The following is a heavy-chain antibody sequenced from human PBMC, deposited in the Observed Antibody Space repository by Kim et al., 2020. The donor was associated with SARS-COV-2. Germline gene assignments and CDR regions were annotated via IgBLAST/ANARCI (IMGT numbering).Heavy chain of an antibody. D-gene: IGHD3-10*01. V-gene: IGHV5-51*01. CDR1: GYSFTSYW. J-gene: IGHJ4*02. CDR2: IYPGDSDT. Sequence: GESLKISCKGSGYSFTSYWIGWVRQMPGKGLEWMGIIYPGDSDTRYSPSFQGQVTISADKSISTAYLQWSSLKASDTAMYYCASGYYGSGSYYTDEFDYWGQGTLVTVSS. CDR3: ASGYYGSGSYYTDEFDY.